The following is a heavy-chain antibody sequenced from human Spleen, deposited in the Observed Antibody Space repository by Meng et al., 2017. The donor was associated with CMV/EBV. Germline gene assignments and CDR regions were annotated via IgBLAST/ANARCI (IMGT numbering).Heavy chain of an antibody. J-gene: IGHJ4*02. D-gene: IGHD2/OR15-2a*01. CDR1: GFIFSTYS. V-gene: IGHV3-21*01. CDR3: ASQGGTTFF. Sequence: EVQLVESGGGLVKPGGSLRLSCAASGFIFSTYSMNWVRQAPGKGLEWVSSISSGSKYIYYADSVKGRFTISRDNANSSLHLQMNSLRAEDTAVYYCASQGGTTFFWGQGTLVTVSS. CDR2: ISSGSKYI.